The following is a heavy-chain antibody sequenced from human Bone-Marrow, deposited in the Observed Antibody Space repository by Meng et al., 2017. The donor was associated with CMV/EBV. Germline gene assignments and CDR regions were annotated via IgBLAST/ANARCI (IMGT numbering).Heavy chain of an antibody. CDR1: GFTFSSYA. Sequence: GSLKISCAASGFTFSSYAMSWVRQAPGKGLEWVSRINTDGSGTSYADSVKGRFTISRDNAKNTLYLQMNSLRAEDTAVYYCARDAPEYGGNSLSYWGQGTLVTVSS. CDR3: ARDAPEYGGNSLSY. V-gene: IGHV3-74*01. J-gene: IGHJ4*02. CDR2: INTDGSGT. D-gene: IGHD4-23*01.